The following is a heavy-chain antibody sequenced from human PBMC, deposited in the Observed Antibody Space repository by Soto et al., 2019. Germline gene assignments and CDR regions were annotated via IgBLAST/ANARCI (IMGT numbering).Heavy chain of an antibody. CDR1: GFTFNRYS. Sequence: GSLRISYAASGFTFNRYSISWVRQAPGKGLEWVSSISSTTNYIYYGDSMKGRFTISRDDAKNSLYLEMNSLIPEDTAVYYCARVPRDFCGRDCSSENWGQGTQVTVSS. V-gene: IGHV3-21*06. CDR2: ISSTTNYI. D-gene: IGHD2-21*02. CDR3: ARVPRDFCGRDCSSEN. J-gene: IGHJ4*02.